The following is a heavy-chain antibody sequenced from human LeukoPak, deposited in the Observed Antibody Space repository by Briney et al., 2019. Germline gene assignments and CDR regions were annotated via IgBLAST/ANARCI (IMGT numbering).Heavy chain of an antibody. Sequence: PGGSLRLSCAASGFTFSSYAMSWVRQAPGKGLEWVSAISGSGGSTYYADSVKGRFTISRDNSKNTLYLQMNSLRAEDTALYYCAKDLYSYGYLLDVWGKGTTVTVSS. CDR1: GFTFSSYA. V-gene: IGHV3-23*01. CDR3: AKDLYSYGYLLDV. CDR2: ISGSGGST. J-gene: IGHJ6*04. D-gene: IGHD5-18*01.